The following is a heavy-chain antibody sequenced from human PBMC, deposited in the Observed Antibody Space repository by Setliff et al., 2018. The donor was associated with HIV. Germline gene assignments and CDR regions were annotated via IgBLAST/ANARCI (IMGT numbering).Heavy chain of an antibody. J-gene: IGHJ5*02. CDR1: GFSISSGYC. Sequence: PSETLSLTCTVSGFSISSGYCWGWIRQPPGKGLEWIASTSHSGSTGYNPSLRSRVTISLDTSKNQVSLNMRSVTATDTGVYYCVTTDYSGYDSVWFDPWGQGTLVTVSS. CDR2: TSHSGST. D-gene: IGHD5-12*01. V-gene: IGHV4-38-2*02. CDR3: VTTDYSGYDSVWFDP.